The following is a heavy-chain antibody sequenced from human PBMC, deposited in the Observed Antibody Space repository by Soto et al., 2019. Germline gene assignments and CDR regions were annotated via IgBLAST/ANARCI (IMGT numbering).Heavy chain of an antibody. CDR1: GGTFSSYA. CDR2: IIPIFGTA. V-gene: IGHV1-69*12. CDR3: ARDRGPSSGYYPYWFDP. Sequence: QVQLVQSGAEVKKPGSSVKVSCKASGGTFSSYAISWVRQAPGQGLEGMGEIIPIFGTANYAQKFQGRVRITADESTSTAYMELSSLRSEDTAVYYCARDRGPSSGYYPYWFDPWGQGTLVTVSS. J-gene: IGHJ5*02. D-gene: IGHD3-22*01.